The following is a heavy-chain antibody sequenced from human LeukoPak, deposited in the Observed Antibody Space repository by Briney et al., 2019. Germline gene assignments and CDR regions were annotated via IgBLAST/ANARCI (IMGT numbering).Heavy chain of an antibody. V-gene: IGHV3-21*01. CDR2: ITSSSEHI. J-gene: IGHJ4*02. Sequence: GGSLRLSCVGSGFTFGSQTMSWVRQTPGKGLEWVSSITSSSEHIYYADSVEGRFIISRDNAKNSLFLQMNNLRSEDTGLYYCARETVAGSNYWGQGTPVTVSS. D-gene: IGHD6-19*01. CDR1: GFTFGSQT. CDR3: ARETVAGSNY.